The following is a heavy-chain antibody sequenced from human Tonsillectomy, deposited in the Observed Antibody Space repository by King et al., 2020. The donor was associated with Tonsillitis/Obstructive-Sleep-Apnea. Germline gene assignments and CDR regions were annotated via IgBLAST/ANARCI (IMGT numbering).Heavy chain of an antibody. CDR3: ARSYYDSSGYYNPFDY. D-gene: IGHD3-22*01. CDR2: IYTSGST. Sequence: VQLQESGPGLVKPSETLSLTCTVSGGSISSYYWSWIRPPAGKGLEWIGRIYTSGSTNYNPSLKSRVTMAVDTSKNQFSLKLSSVTAADTAVYYCARSYYDSSGYYNPFDYWGQGTLVTVSS. CDR1: GGSISSYY. V-gene: IGHV4-4*07. J-gene: IGHJ4*02.